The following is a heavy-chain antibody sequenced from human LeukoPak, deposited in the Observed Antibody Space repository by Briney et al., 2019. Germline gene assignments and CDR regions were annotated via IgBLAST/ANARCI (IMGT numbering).Heavy chain of an antibody. V-gene: IGHV1-2*02. D-gene: IGHD3-10*01. Sequence: ASVKVSCKASGYTFTGYYMHWVRQAPGQGLEWMGWINPNSGGTNYAQKFQGRVTMTRDTSISTAYMELSRLRSDDTAVYYCARDRDAGGWFDPWGQGTLVTVSS. J-gene: IGHJ5*02. CDR3: ARDRDAGGWFDP. CDR1: GYTFTGYY. CDR2: INPNSGGT.